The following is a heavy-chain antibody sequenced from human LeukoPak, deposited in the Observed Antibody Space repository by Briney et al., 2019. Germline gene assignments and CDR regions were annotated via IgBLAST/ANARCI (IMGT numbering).Heavy chain of an antibody. J-gene: IGHJ4*02. CDR3: AKDPAHYYDSSGYYPY. CDR1: GFTFSSYG. CDR2: ISYDGSNK. D-gene: IGHD3-22*01. Sequence: GRSLRLSCAASGFTFSSYGMHWVRQAPGKGLEWVAVISYDGSNKYYADSVKGRFTISRDNSKNTLYLQMNGLRAEDTAVYYCAKDPAHYYDSSGYYPYWGQGTLVTVSS. V-gene: IGHV3-30*18.